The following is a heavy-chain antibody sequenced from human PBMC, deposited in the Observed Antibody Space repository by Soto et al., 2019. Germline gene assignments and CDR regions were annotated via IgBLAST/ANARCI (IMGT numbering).Heavy chain of an antibody. Sequence: ASVKVSCKASGYMFVSYGINWVRQAPGQGLEWMGWISAYNGNTKYAQNLQGRVTMTTDTSTSTAYMEMRSLRSDDTAVYYCVRDLDGSGSYYTDYWGPGTLVTVSS. D-gene: IGHD3-10*01. CDR1: GYMFVSYG. CDR3: VRDLDGSGSYYTDY. CDR2: ISAYNGNT. J-gene: IGHJ4*02. V-gene: IGHV1-18*01.